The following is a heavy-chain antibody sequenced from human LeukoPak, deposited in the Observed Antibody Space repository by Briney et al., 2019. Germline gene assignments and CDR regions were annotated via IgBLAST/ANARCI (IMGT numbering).Heavy chain of an antibody. CDR2: IYYSGST. V-gene: IGHV4-59*01. D-gene: IGHD1-1*01. Sequence: SETLSLTCTVSGGSISSYYWSWIRQPPGKGLEWIGYIYYSGSTNYNPSLKSRVTISIDTSKNQFSLKLSSVTAADTAVYYCARAATGDYFDYWGQGTLVTVSS. CDR3: ARAATGDYFDY. J-gene: IGHJ4*02. CDR1: GGSISSYY.